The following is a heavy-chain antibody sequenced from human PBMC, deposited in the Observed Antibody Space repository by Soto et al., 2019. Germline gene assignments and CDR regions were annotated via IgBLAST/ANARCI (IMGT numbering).Heavy chain of an antibody. J-gene: IGHJ5*02. D-gene: IGHD2-15*01. Sequence: SETLSLTCAVYGGSFSGYYWSWIRQPPGKGQEWIGEINHSGSTNYNPSLKSRVTISVDKSKNQFSLKLSSVTAADTAVYYCARGRRLLVVAVLNWFDPWGQGTLVTVSS. CDR1: GGSFSGYY. CDR2: INHSGST. V-gene: IGHV4-34*01. CDR3: ARGRRLLVVAVLNWFDP.